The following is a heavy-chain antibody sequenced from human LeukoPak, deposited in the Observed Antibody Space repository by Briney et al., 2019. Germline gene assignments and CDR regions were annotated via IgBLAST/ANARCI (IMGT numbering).Heavy chain of an antibody. Sequence: GSLRLSCTASGFTLSDYYLTWIRQAPGKGLEWVSYITSRGTTIYHADSVKGRFTISRDNAKNSLYLQMNSLRAEDTAVYYCAKELGYSSGYYFTAFDIWGQGTMVTVSS. J-gene: IGHJ3*02. V-gene: IGHV3-11*01. D-gene: IGHD3-22*01. CDR2: ITSRGTTI. CDR3: AKELGYSSGYYFTAFDI. CDR1: GFTLSDYY.